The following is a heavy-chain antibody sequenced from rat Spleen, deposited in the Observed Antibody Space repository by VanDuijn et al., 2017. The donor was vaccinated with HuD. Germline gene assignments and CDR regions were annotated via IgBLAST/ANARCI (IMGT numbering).Heavy chain of an antibody. D-gene: IGHD4-3*01. Sequence: EVHLVESGGGLVQPGRSLKLSCAASGFTFSDYGKAWVRQAPKKDLEWVANIIYDGTGTYYRDSVKGRFTVSRDNAESTLYLQMDSLRSEDTATYYCARRGSGYRLNWFAYWGQGTLVTVSS. J-gene: IGHJ3*01. V-gene: IGHV5-17*01. CDR2: IIYDGTGT. CDR3: ARRGSGYRLNWFAY. CDR1: GFTFSDYG.